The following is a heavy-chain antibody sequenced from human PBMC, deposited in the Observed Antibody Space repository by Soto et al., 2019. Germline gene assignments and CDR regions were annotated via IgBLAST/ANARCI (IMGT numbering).Heavy chain of an antibody. Sequence: GGSLRLSCEASGFTLRNYAMTCIRQAPGKGREWVSLISANDVGTYYAESVKTRFTISTDQSRNTMYLHMASLRAADTAIYYCEKAKNDYNWDNRPPFDYWGQGTLVTVSS. V-gene: IGHV3-23*01. CDR3: EKAKNDYNWDNRPPFDY. CDR2: ISANDVGT. D-gene: IGHD1-20*01. CDR1: GFTLRNYA. J-gene: IGHJ4*02.